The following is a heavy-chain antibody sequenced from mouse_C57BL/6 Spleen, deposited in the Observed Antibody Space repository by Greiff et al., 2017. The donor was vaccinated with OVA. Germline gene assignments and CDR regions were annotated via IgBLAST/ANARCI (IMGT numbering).Heavy chain of an antibody. Sequence: QVQLKESGAELVKPGASVKISCKASGYAFSSYWMNWVKQRPGKGLEWIGQIYPGDGDTNYNGKFKGKATLTADKSSSTAYMQLSSLTSEDSAVYFCARLGISWYFDVWGTVTTVTVSS. V-gene: IGHV1-80*01. CDR1: GYAFSSYW. CDR3: ARLGISWYFDV. CDR2: IYPGDGDT. J-gene: IGHJ1*03. D-gene: IGHD4-1*01.